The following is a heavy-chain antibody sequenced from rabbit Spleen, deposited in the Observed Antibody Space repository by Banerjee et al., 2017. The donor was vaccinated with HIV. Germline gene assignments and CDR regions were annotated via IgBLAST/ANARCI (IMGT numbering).Heavy chain of an antibody. CDR1: GFSVSSNYY. D-gene: IGHD3-1*01. CDR2: IVSSSDDT. CDR3: ARWGAGNAVDL. Sequence: QEQLEESGGGLVQPEGSLTLTCTASGFSVSSNYYMCWVRQAPGKGLEWIGCIVSSSDDTYYATWAKGRFTISKTSSTTVTLQMPSLTVADTATYFCARWGAGNAVDLWGQGTLVTVS. V-gene: IGHV1S45*01. J-gene: IGHJ4*01.